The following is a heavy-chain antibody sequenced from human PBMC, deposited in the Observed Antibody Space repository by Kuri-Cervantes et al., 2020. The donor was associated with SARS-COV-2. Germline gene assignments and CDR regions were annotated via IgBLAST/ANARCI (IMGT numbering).Heavy chain of an antibody. CDR1: GGSISSYY. D-gene: IGHD6-19*01. CDR2: INHSGST. V-gene: IGHV4-34*01. Sequence: SETLSLTCTVSGGSISSYYWGWIRQPAGKGLEWIGEINHSGSTNYNPSLKSRVTISVDTSKNQFSLKLSSVTAADTAVYYCARGVGAAVAGTLITIYYYYGMDVWGQGTTVTVSS. J-gene: IGHJ6*02. CDR3: ARGVGAAVAGTLITIYYYYGMDV.